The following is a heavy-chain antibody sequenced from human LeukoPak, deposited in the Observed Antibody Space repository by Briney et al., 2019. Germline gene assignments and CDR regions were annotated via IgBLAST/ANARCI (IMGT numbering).Heavy chain of an antibody. CDR3: ARARNFWSGYPVFFDS. Sequence: GGSLRLSCAASGFIFNGYAMTWVRQSPGKGLQYVSAISTTGETTYYANPLQDRFTVSRDNSKNTLYLQMGSLRPEDTAVYFCARARNFWSGYPVFFDSWGRGILVTVSS. V-gene: IGHV3-64*01. D-gene: IGHD3-3*01. CDR1: GFIFNGYA. J-gene: IGHJ4*02. CDR2: ISTTGETT.